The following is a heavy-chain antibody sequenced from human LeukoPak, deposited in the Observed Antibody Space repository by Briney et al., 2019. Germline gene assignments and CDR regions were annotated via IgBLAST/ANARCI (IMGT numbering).Heavy chain of an antibody. CDR1: GVTFSSYA. D-gene: IGHD6-19*01. Sequence: PGGSLRLSCAASGVTFSSYAMSWVRLAPGKGLEWVSTISGSGGSTYYADSVKGRFTISRDNSKNTLYLQMNSLRAEDTAVYYCVSSRREQWLEPGGAFDIWGQGTMVTVSS. CDR3: VSSRREQWLEPGGAFDI. J-gene: IGHJ3*02. CDR2: ISGSGGST. V-gene: IGHV3-23*01.